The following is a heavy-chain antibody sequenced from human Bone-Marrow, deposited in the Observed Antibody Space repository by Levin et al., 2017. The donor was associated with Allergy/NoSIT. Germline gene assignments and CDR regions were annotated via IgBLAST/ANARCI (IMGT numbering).Heavy chain of an antibody. D-gene: IGHD3-3*01. Sequence: LSLTCAASGFTFSSHAMHWVRQAPGKGLEYVSAISSNGGSTYYADSVKGRFTISRDNSKNTLYLQMGSLRAEDMAVYYCARGHSHYDFWSGSMDVWGKGTTVTVSS. CDR3: ARGHSHYDFWSGSMDV. J-gene: IGHJ6*04. CDR1: GFTFSSHA. V-gene: IGHV3-64*02. CDR2: ISSNGGST.